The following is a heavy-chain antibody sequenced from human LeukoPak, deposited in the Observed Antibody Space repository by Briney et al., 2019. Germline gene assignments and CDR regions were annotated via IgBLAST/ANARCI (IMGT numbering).Heavy chain of an antibody. Sequence: GGCLRLSCAASGNSWMHWVRQAPGKGLVWVSHINSDGSWTSYADSVKGRFTISKDNAKNTVYLQMNNLRAEDTAVYYCVSFYETYWGRGTLVTVSS. CDR3: VSFYETY. V-gene: IGHV3-74*01. CDR2: INSDGSWT. CDR1: GNSW. D-gene: IGHD2-2*01. J-gene: IGHJ4*02.